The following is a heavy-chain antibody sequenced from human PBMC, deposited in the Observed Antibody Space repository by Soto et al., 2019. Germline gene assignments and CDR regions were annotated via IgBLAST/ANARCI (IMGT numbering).Heavy chain of an antibody. V-gene: IGHV3-49*03. CDR2: IRTQRHGATP. J-gene: IGHJ4*02. CDR1: GFTFRDYP. Sequence: PGGSLRLSCTASGFTFRDYPMSWFRQTPGKGPEWVAFIRTQRHGATPEYAASVKGRFTISRDDSNSIAYLQMSSLKTEDTAIYFCTRMEASRWELPAYWGQGSLVTVSS. CDR3: TRMEASRWELPAY. D-gene: IGHD1-26*01.